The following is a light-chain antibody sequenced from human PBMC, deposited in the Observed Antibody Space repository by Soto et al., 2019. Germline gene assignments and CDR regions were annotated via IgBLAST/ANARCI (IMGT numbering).Light chain of an antibody. J-gene: IGLJ1*01. CDR1: GSDFGDYNY. V-gene: IGLV2-14*01. Sequence: QSALTQPASVSGSPGQSIAISCTGTGSDFGDYNYVSWYRQHPGKAPKLILYDVTNRPSGISDRLSGSKSGNTASLTISGLQAEDEADYYCSSFTTRHTYVFGPGTKVTVL. CDR2: DVT. CDR3: SSFTTRHTYV.